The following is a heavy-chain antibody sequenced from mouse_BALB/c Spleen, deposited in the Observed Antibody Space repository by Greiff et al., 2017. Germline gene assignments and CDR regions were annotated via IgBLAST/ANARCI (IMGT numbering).Heavy chain of an antibody. J-gene: IGHJ1*01. D-gene: IGHD2-10*02. CDR3: ARRVYGNYDWYFDV. CDR1: GYTFTDYN. CDR2: IYPYNGGT. Sequence: EVQLQESGPELVKPGASVKISCKASGYTFTDYNMHWVKQSHGKSLEWIGYIYPYNGGTGYNQKFKSKATLTVDKSSSTAYMELRSLTSEDSAVYYCARRVYGNYDWYFDVWGAGTTVTVSS. V-gene: IGHV1S29*02.